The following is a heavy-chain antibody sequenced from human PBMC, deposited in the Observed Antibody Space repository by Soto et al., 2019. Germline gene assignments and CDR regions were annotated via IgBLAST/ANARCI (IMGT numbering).Heavy chain of an antibody. D-gene: IGHD1-26*01. J-gene: IGHJ4*02. CDR2: IVVGSGNT. V-gene: IGHV1-58*01. Sequence: EASVKVSCKASGFTFTSSAVQWVRQARGQRLEWIGWIVVGSGNTNYAQKFQERVTITRDMSTSTAYMELSSLRSEDTAVYYCAAGLVGATPQIDYWGQGTLVTVSS. CDR1: GFTFTSSA. CDR3: AAGLVGATPQIDY.